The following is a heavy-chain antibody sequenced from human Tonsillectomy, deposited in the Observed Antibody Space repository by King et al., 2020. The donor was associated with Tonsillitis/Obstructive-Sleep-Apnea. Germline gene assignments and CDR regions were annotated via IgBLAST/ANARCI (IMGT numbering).Heavy chain of an antibody. CDR1: GYTFTSYY. J-gene: IGHJ4*02. Sequence: VQLVESGAEVKKPGASVKVSCKASGYTFTSYYMHWVRQAPGQGLEWMGIINPSGGSTSYAQKFQGRVTMTRDTSTSTVYMELSSLRSEDTAVYYCARDGCSSTSCSYFDYWGQGTLVTVSS. V-gene: IGHV1-46*01. CDR3: ARDGCSSTSCSYFDY. D-gene: IGHD2-2*01. CDR2: INPSGGST.